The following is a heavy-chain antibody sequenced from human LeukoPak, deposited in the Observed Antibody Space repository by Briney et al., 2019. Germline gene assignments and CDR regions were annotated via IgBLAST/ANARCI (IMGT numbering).Heavy chain of an antibody. J-gene: IGHJ4*02. V-gene: IGHV1-18*01. CDR2: ISAYNGDA. CDR3: ARDLPYGDYEDF. D-gene: IGHD4-17*01. CDR1: GYTFTIYG. Sequence: ASVTVSFTSSGYTFTIYGISWVRQAPGQGLEWMGWISAYNGDANYAQNLQGRVTMTTDTSTSTAYMELRSLRSDDTAVYYCARDLPYGDYEDFWGQGTLVTVSS.